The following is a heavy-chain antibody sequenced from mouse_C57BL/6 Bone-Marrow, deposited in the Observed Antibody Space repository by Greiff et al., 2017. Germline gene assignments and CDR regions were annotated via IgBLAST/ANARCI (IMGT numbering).Heavy chain of an antibody. CDR1: GYSFTDYN. J-gene: IGHJ4*01. CDR3: ARGYDYDDAMDY. V-gene: IGHV1-39*01. Sequence: VQLQQSGPELVKPGASVKISCKASGYSFTDYNMNWVKRSNGKSLEWIGVINPNYGTTSYNQKFKGKATLTVEQSSSTAYMQRNSRTSEDSAVYYCARGYDYDDAMDYWGQGTSVTVSS. CDR2: INPNYGTT. D-gene: IGHD2-4*01.